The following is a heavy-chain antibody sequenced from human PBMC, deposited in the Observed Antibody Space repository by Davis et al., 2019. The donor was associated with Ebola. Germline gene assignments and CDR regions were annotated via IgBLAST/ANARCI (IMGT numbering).Heavy chain of an antibody. V-gene: IGHV3-11*06. CDR3: ARGYSGSYYGANWFDP. CDR1: GFTFSDYY. J-gene: IGHJ5*02. CDR2: ISSSSSYT. Sequence: GESLKISCAASGFTFSDYYMSWIRQAPGKGLEWVSYISSSSSYTNYADSVKGRFTISRDNSKNTLYLQMNSLRAEDTAVYYCARGYSGSYYGANWFDPWGQGTLVTVSS. D-gene: IGHD1-26*01.